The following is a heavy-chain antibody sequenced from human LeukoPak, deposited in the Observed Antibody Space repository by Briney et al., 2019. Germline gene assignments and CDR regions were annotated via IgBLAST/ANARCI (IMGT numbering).Heavy chain of an antibody. CDR3: ARDNDLDY. V-gene: IGHV1-2*02. J-gene: IGHJ4*02. CDR1: GYTFTGYY. CDR2: INPNSGGT. D-gene: IGHD2-8*01. Sequence: ASVKVSCKASGYTFTGYYMHWVRQAPGQGLEWMGWINPNSGGTNYAQKFQGRVTMTRDTSTSTVYMELSSLRSEDTAVYYCARDNDLDYWGQGTLVTVSS.